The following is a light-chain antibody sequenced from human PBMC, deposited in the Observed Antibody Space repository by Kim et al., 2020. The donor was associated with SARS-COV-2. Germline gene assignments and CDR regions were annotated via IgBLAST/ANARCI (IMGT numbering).Light chain of an antibody. V-gene: IGKV1-39*01. CDR3: QQSYSTPPT. Sequence: ASAGDRVSITCRASQNINNYLNWYQQKPGKAPKLLIYAASSLQSGVPSRFSGSGSGTDFTLTISSLQPEDFATYYCQQSYSTPPTFGQGTKVDIK. CDR1: QNINNY. CDR2: AAS. J-gene: IGKJ1*01.